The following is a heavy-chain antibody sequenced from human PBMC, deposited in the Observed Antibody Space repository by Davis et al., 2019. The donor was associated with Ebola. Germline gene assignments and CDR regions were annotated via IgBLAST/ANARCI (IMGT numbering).Heavy chain of an antibody. V-gene: IGHV3-48*03. CDR1: GFTFSSYE. J-gene: IGHJ6*02. D-gene: IGHD3-22*01. Sequence: GESLKISCAASGFTFSSYEMNWVRQAPGKGLEWVSYISSSGSTIYYADSVKGRFTISRDNAKNSLYLQMNSLRAEDTAVYYCARVGGYYYDSSLGMDVWGQGTTVTVSS. CDR2: ISSSGSTI. CDR3: ARVGGYYYDSSLGMDV.